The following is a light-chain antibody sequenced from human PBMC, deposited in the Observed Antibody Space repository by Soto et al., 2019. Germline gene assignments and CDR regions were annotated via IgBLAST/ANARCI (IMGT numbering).Light chain of an antibody. CDR1: SSDVGGYNY. V-gene: IGLV2-14*01. J-gene: IGLJ1*01. Sequence: QSALTQPASVSGSPGQSITISCTGTSSDVGGYNYVSWYQQQSGKAPKLMIHEVSNRPSGVSNRFSGSKSGNTASLTISGLQADDEADYYCSSYTSSRAYVFGIGTKLTVL. CDR2: EVS. CDR3: SSYTSSRAYV.